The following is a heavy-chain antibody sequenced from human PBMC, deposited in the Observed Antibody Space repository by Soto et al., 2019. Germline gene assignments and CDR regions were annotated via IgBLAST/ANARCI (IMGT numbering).Heavy chain of an antibody. CDR3: AREGYYDIKMIDGAFDI. D-gene: IGHD3-22*01. V-gene: IGHV4-59*01. Sequence: SETLSLTCTVSGGSMSRYYWTWIRQPPGKGLEWIGNIHYTGSTNYNPSLKSRVTILLGTSTSQFSLKVSSVTAADTAVYYCAREGYYDIKMIDGAFDIWGQGTMVTVSS. CDR2: IHYTGST. J-gene: IGHJ3*02. CDR1: GGSMSRYY.